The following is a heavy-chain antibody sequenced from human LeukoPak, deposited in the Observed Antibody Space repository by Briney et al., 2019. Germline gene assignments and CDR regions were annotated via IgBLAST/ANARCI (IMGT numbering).Heavy chain of an antibody. CDR1: GGSISSYY. Sequence: SETLSLTCTVSGGSISSYYWSWIRQPAGKGLEWIGRIYTSGSTNYNPSLKSRVTMSVDTSKNQFSLKLSSVTAAGTAVYYCARAASYSSGWFLYFDYWGQGPLVTVSS. D-gene: IGHD6-19*01. J-gene: IGHJ4*02. CDR2: IYTSGST. CDR3: ARAASYSSGWFLYFDY. V-gene: IGHV4-4*07.